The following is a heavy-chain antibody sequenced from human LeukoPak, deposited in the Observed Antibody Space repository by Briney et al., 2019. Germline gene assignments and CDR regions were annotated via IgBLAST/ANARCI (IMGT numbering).Heavy chain of an antibody. J-gene: IGHJ3*01. D-gene: IGHD3-16*01. Sequence: PGGSLRLSCAASGFTFSSYGMHWVRQAPGKGLEWVSYISSSYRTIYYADSVKGRFTVSRDNAKNSLYLQMSSLRAEDTAFYYCARDLGGGDAFDVWGQGTMVTVSS. CDR3: ARDLGGGDAFDV. CDR1: GFTFSSYG. V-gene: IGHV3-48*01. CDR2: ISSSYRTI.